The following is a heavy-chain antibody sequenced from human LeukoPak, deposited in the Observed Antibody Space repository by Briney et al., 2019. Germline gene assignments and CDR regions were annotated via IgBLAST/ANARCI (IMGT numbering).Heavy chain of an antibody. D-gene: IGHD3-22*01. V-gene: IGHV4-38-2*02. CDR3: ARDPGYYDTSGYPAYFEY. CDR2: IYHSGST. CDR1: GYSISSGYY. J-gene: IGHJ4*02. Sequence: PSETLSLTCTVSGYSISSGYYWGWIRQPPGKGLEWIGSIYHSGSTYCNPSLKSRVTISVDTSKNQFSLKLSSVTAADTAVYYCARDPGYYDTSGYPAYFEYWGQGTLVTVSS.